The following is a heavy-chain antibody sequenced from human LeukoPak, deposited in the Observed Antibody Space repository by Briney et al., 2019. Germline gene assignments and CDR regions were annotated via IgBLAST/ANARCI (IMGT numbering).Heavy chain of an antibody. D-gene: IGHD5-18*01. CDR3: ATSTSYGYIVGSFDY. CDR1: GYTLTELS. V-gene: IGHV1-24*01. J-gene: IGHJ4*02. Sequence: ASVKVSCKVSGYTLTELSMHWVRQAPGKGLEWMGGFDPEDGETIYAQKFQGRVTMTEDTSTDTAYMELGSLRSEDTAVYYCATSTSYGYIVGSFDYWGQGTLVTVSS. CDR2: FDPEDGET.